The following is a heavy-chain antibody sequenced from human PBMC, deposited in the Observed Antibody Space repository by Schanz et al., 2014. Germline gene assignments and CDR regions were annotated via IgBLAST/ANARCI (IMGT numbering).Heavy chain of an antibody. CDR3: ASSGAGYSSSWDFDY. CDR1: GGTFNSYT. D-gene: IGHD6-13*01. Sequence: QVQLVQSGAEVKKPGSSMKVSCKASGGTFNSYTINWVRQAPGQGLEWMGRIVPIAGITNYAQRFQGRVTITADKSSDTAYMELSSLRSDDTAVYYCASSGAGYSSSWDFDYWGQGTLVTVSS. CDR2: IVPIAGIT. V-gene: IGHV1-69*02. J-gene: IGHJ4*02.